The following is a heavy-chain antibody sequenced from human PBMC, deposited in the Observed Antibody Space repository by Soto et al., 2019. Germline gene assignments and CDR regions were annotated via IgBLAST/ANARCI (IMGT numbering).Heavy chain of an antibody. V-gene: IGHV2-5*02. CDR1: GFSLSTRGVA. Sequence: QITLNESGPTLVRPTQTRTLTCSFSGFSLSTRGVAVGWIRQPPGKALEWLALIFWDDDKWYSPSLRSRLTITEDPSKNQVVLTVTNMDPVETATYYCAHRSRGYVYYLDQWGQGTLVTVSS. J-gene: IGHJ4*02. CDR3: AHRSRGYVYYLDQ. D-gene: IGHD5-12*01. CDR2: IFWDDDK.